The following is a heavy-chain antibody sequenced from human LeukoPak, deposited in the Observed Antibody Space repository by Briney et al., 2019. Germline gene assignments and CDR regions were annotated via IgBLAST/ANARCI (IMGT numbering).Heavy chain of an antibody. V-gene: IGHV4-59*01. CDR3: AREAVDIRAFDI. CDR1: GGSISSYY. Sequence: TETLSLTCTVSGGSISSYYWSWIRQPPGKGLEWIGYIYYSGSTNYNPSLKSRVTISVDTSKNQFSLKLSSVTAADTAVYYCAREAVDIRAFDIWGQGTMVTVSS. J-gene: IGHJ3*02. D-gene: IGHD3-9*01. CDR2: IYYSGST.